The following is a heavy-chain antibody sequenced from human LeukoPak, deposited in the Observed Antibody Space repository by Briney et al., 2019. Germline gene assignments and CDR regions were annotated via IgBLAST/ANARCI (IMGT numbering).Heavy chain of an antibody. D-gene: IGHD1-14*01. Sequence: GGSPRLSCAASGFTFSSYGMHWVRQAPGKGLEWVAFIRYDGSNKYYAHSVKGRFTISRDNSKNTLFLQMNSLRDEDTAIYYCARVQGGGFRTADYWGQGTLVAVSS. CDR3: ARVQGGGFRTADY. V-gene: IGHV3-30*02. CDR1: GFTFSSYG. CDR2: IRYDGSNK. J-gene: IGHJ4*02.